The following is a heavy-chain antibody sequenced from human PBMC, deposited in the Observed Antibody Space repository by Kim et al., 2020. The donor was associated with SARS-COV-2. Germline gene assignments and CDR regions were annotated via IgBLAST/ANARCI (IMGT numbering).Heavy chain of an antibody. V-gene: IGHV3-11*06. CDR3: ARGVGLGSAMIVVVIDFDY. Sequence: GRSTISRDNAKNSLYLEMNSLRAEDTAVYYCARGVGLGSAMIVVVIDFDYWGQGTLVTVSS. J-gene: IGHJ4*02. D-gene: IGHD3-22*01.